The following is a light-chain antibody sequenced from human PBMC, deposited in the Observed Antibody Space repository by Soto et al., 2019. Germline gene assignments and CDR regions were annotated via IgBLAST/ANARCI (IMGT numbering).Light chain of an antibody. CDR2: AAS. V-gene: IGKV3D-15*01. CDR1: QSVNIY. CDR3: QQYGSSGT. J-gene: IGKJ1*01. Sequence: EVVVTQSPPTLAFSPLERDTLFCRASQSVNIYLAWYQQKPGQAPRLLIYAASNSATGTPARFSGSGSGTEFPLTISSLQSEDFAVYYCQQYGSSGTFGHGPKVDIK.